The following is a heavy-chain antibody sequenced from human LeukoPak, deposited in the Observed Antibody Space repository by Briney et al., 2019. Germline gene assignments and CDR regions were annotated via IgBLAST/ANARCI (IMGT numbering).Heavy chain of an antibody. Sequence: PSETLSLTCAVYGGSFSGYYWSWIRQPPGKGLEWIGEINHSGSTNYNPSLKSRVTISVDTSKNQFSLKLSSVTAADTAVYYCAGGGWLGATRDWGQGTLVTVSS. CDR3: AGGGWLGATRD. J-gene: IGHJ4*02. CDR1: GGSFSGYY. V-gene: IGHV4-34*01. D-gene: IGHD1-26*01. CDR2: INHSGST.